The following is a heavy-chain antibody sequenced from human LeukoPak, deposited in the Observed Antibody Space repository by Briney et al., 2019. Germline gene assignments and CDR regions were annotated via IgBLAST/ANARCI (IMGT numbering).Heavy chain of an antibody. Sequence: GGSLRLSCAASGFSPSNTWMSWVRQAPGKGLEWVGRSKSKSDGGKTDYAAPVKGRFTISRDDSKNTQYLQMNSLKTEDTAMYYCTTDPGGYRRGYWGQGTLVTVSS. J-gene: IGHJ4*02. D-gene: IGHD5-18*01. CDR2: SKSKSDGGKT. CDR1: GFSPSNTW. V-gene: IGHV3-15*01. CDR3: TTDPGGYRRGY.